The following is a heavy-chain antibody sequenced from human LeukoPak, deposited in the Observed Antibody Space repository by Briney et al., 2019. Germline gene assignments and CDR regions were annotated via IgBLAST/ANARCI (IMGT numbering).Heavy chain of an antibody. J-gene: IGHJ6*02. Sequence: SGGSPRLSCAASGFTFDSYAMTWVRQAPGKGLEWVSVISLSGRSTYYADSVKGRFTISRDNSKNTPYLQMNSLRAEDTAIYYCARSAGYGDYYYALDVWGQGTTVTVSS. CDR1: GFTFDSYA. CDR2: ISLSGRST. D-gene: IGHD4-17*01. V-gene: IGHV3-23*01. CDR3: ARSAGYGDYYYALDV.